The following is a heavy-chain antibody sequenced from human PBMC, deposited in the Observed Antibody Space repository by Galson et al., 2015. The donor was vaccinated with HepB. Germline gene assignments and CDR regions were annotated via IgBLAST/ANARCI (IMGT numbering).Heavy chain of an antibody. V-gene: IGHV4-30-4*01. CDR1: GGSISSGDYY. CDR3: ARDGSAVDYYYYGMDV. Sequence: TLSLTCTVSGGSISSGDYYWSWIRQPPGKGLEWIGYIYYSGSTYYNPSLKSRVTISVDTSKNQFSLKLSSVTAADTAVYYCARDGSAVDYYYYGMDVWGQGTTVTVSS. D-gene: IGHD6-25*01. CDR2: IYYSGST. J-gene: IGHJ6*02.